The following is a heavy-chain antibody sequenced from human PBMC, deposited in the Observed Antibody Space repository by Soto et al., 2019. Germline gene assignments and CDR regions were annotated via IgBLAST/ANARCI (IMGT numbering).Heavy chain of an antibody. CDR2: IWYDGSNK. J-gene: IGHJ4*02. CDR1: GFTFSSYG. Sequence: GGSLRLSCAASGFTFSSYGMHWVRQAPGKGLEWVAVIWYDGSNKYYADSVKGRFTISRDNSKNTLYLQMNSLRAEDTAVYYCARSIAAAGQRGSYFDYWGQGTLVTVSS. V-gene: IGHV3-33*01. D-gene: IGHD6-13*01. CDR3: ARSIAAAGQRGSYFDY.